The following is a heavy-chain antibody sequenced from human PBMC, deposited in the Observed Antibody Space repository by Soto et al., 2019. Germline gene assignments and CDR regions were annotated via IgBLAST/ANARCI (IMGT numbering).Heavy chain of an antibody. D-gene: IGHD2-15*01. CDR2: ISYSGSA. Sequence: PSETLSLTCTVSGGSISSGNYYWSWIRQPPGKGLEWIGFISYSGSAYYNPSLKGRVTISVDTSKNQFSLNLSFVTAADTAVYYCATMGTPATGLYYFDYWGQGTLVTVSS. CDR1: GGSISSGNYY. V-gene: IGHV4-30-4*01. CDR3: ATMGTPATGLYYFDY. J-gene: IGHJ4*02.